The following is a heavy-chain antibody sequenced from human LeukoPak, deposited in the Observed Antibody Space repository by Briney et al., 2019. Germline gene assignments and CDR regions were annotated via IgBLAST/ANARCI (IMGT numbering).Heavy chain of an antibody. D-gene: IGHD3-16*01. CDR3: ARAFTFKDYFDY. CDR1: GYTFTSYY. Sequence: ASVKVSCKASGYTFTSYYIHWVRQAPGQGLEWMGIINPSGASTSYAQKFQGRVTMTRDMSTSTVYMELSSLRSEDTAMYYCARAFTFKDYFDYWGQGTLVTISS. CDR2: INPSGAST. J-gene: IGHJ4*02. V-gene: IGHV1-46*01.